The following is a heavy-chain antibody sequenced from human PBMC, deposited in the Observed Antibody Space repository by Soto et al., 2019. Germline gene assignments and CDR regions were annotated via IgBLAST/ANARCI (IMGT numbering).Heavy chain of an antibody. Sequence: QVKLVQSGAEEKKPGASVKVSCKASGYTFTSYAMHWVRQAPGQRLEWMGWINAGNGNTKYSQKFQGRVTITRDTSASTAYMELSSLRSEDTAVYYCARSIVVVTALAYWGQGTLVTVSS. J-gene: IGHJ4*02. CDR2: INAGNGNT. CDR1: GYTFTSYA. V-gene: IGHV1-3*05. D-gene: IGHD2-21*02. CDR3: ARSIVVVTALAY.